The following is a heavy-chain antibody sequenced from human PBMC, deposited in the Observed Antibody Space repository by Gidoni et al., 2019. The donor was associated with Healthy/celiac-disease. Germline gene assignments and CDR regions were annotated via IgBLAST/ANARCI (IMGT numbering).Heavy chain of an antibody. J-gene: IGHJ5*02. CDR1: GYTFTSYD. D-gene: IGHD3-3*01. Sequence: QVQLVQSGAEVKKPGASVQVSCKASGYTFTSYDIHWLRQATGQGLEWMGWMNPNSGNTGYAQKFQGRVTMTRNTSISTAYMELSSLRSEDTAVYYCARGGAYDFWSGYYSNWFDPWGQGTLVTVSS. V-gene: IGHV1-8*01. CDR2: MNPNSGNT. CDR3: ARGGAYDFWSGYYSNWFDP.